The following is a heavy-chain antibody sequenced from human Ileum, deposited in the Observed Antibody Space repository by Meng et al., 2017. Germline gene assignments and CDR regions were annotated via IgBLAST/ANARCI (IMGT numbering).Heavy chain of an antibody. J-gene: IGHJ4*02. Sequence: QVQLQESGPGLVQPSETLSLTCSVSGASISSGNWWSWVRQSPGKGLEWIGEMYHSGTTNYNPSLKSRVTISLDTSKNQLSLKLTSVTAADTAVYYCARHIGVPGTRGFDHWGQGTLVTVSS. CDR1: GASISSGNW. V-gene: IGHV4-4*02. CDR2: MYHSGTT. D-gene: IGHD6-19*01. CDR3: ARHIGVPGTRGFDH.